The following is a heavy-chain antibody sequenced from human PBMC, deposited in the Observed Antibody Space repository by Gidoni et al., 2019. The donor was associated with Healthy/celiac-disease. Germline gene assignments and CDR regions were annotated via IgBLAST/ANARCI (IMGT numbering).Heavy chain of an antibody. Sequence: QVQLVQSGAEVKKPGSSVKVSCTASGGTFSSYATSWVRQAPGQGLEWMGRIIPILGIANYAQKFQGRVTITADKSTSTAYMELSSLRSEDTAVYYCASGVYCSSTSCYGSYFDYWGQGTLVTVSS. CDR3: ASGVYCSSTSCYGSYFDY. J-gene: IGHJ4*02. CDR2: IIPILGIA. D-gene: IGHD2-2*01. CDR1: GGTFSSYA. V-gene: IGHV1-69*04.